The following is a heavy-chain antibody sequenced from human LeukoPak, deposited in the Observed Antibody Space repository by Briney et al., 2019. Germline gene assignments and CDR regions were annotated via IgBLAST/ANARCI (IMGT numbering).Heavy chain of an antibody. CDR1: GDSVSSNTAA. J-gene: IGHJ5*02. Sequence: RSQTLSLTCAISGDSVSSNTAAWNWIRQSPSRGLEWLGRTYYRSKCYNDYAVFVKSRITINPDTSKNQFSLQLNSVTPEDTAVYYCARGRYCTSISCYNWFDPWGQGTLVTVSS. CDR2: TYYRSKCYN. CDR3: ARGRYCTSISCYNWFDP. D-gene: IGHD2-2*01. V-gene: IGHV6-1*01.